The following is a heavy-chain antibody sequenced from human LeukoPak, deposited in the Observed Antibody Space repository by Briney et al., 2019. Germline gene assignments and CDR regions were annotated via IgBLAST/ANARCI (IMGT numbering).Heavy chain of an antibody. CDR3: ARDSYDDYYYYYGMDV. CDR2: ITGAGDTT. V-gene: IGHV3-23*01. CDR1: GFTFSTFA. Sequence: GGSLRLSCAASGFTFSTFAMSWVRQDPGRGLEWVSSITGAGDTTYYPESVKGRFTISRDNSKNTLYLQMNSLRAEDTAVYYCARDSYDDYYYYYGMDVWGQGTTVTVSS. D-gene: IGHD3-22*01. J-gene: IGHJ6*02.